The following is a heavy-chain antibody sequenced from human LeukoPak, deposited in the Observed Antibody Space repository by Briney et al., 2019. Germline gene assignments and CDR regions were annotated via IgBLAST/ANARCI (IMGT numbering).Heavy chain of an antibody. CDR3: ARVPEYCSGGSCYVLSDYGMDV. Sequence: ASVTVSCKASGYTFTGYYMHWVRQAPGQGLEWMGWINPNSGGTNYAQKFQGRVTMTRDTSISTAYMELSRLRSDDTAVYYCARVPEYCSGGSCYVLSDYGMDVWGQGTTVTVSS. CDR2: INPNSGGT. V-gene: IGHV1-2*02. D-gene: IGHD2-15*01. CDR1: GYTFTGYY. J-gene: IGHJ6*02.